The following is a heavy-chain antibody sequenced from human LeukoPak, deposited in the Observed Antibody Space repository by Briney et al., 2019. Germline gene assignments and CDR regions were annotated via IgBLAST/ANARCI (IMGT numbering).Heavy chain of an antibody. CDR1: GFTVSSNY. CDR3: ARDAQAVGSGYYLGYYYYGMDV. Sequence: GGSLRLSCAASGFTVSSNYMSWVRQAPGKGLEWVSVIYSGGSTYYADSVKGRFTISRDNSKNTLYLQMNSLRAEDTAVYYCARDAQAVGSGYYLGYYYYGMDVWGQGTTVTVSS. CDR2: IYSGGST. V-gene: IGHV3-66*01. J-gene: IGHJ6*02. D-gene: IGHD5-12*01.